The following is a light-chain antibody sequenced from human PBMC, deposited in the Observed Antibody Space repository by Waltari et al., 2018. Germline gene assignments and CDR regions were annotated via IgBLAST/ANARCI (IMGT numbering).Light chain of an antibody. J-gene: IGLJ3*02. V-gene: IGLV1-51*02. CDR1: SPNIGGND. CDR3: GTWDSSLAVWM. Sequence: QSLLTQPPSLSAAPGQRVTIYCSGTSPNIGGNDVFWYQQFPGKAPRLLIYDDNRRPAGIPDRCSGAKSATAASLAISRLQTGDEADYYCGTWDSSLAVWMFGGGIRLTVL. CDR2: DDN.